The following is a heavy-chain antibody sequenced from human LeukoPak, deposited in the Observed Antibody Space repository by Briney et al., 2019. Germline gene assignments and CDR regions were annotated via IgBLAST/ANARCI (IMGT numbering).Heavy chain of an antibody. CDR1: GGTFSGYA. CDR2: IIPIFGTA. J-gene: IGHJ1*01. CDR3: ARDPRPDFDYGDSEYFQH. V-gene: IGHV1-69*13. Sequence: SVKVSCKASGGTFSGYAISWVRQAPGQGLEWMGGIIPIFGTANYAQKFQGRVTITADESTSTAYMELSSLRSEDTAVYYCARDPRPDFDYGDSEYFQHWGQGTLVTVSS. D-gene: IGHD4-17*01.